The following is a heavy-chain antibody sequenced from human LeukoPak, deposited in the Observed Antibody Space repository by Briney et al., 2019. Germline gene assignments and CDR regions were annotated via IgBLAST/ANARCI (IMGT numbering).Heavy chain of an antibody. CDR2: IYYSGST. CDR3: ARGRGYFDY. CDR1: GGSISSYY. Sequence: SETPSLTCTVSGGSISSYYWSWIRQPPGKGLEWIGYIYYSGSTNYNPSLKSRVTISVDTSKNQFSLKLSSVTAADTAVYYCARGRGYFDYWGQGTLVTVSS. D-gene: IGHD3-10*01. J-gene: IGHJ4*02. V-gene: IGHV4-59*01.